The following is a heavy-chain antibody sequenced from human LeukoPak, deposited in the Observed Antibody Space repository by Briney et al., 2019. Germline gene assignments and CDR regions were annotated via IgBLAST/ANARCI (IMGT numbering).Heavy chain of an antibody. CDR1: GFTFSSYA. CDR3: AKGELSSDAFYFDY. V-gene: IGHV3-23*01. CDR2: ISGSGGST. J-gene: IGHJ4*02. Sequence: GGSLRLSCAASGFTFSSYAMSWVRQAPGKELEWVSVISGSGGSTYYADSVKGRFTISRDNSKNTLYLRMNSLRAEDTAVYYCAKGELSSDAFYFDYWGQGALVTVSS. D-gene: IGHD1-7*01.